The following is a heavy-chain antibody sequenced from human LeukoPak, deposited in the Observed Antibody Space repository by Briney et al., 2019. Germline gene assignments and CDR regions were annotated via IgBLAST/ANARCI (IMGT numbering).Heavy chain of an antibody. CDR2: IYYSGST. CDR1: GGSISSSSYY. CDR3: ARLKWSRDFDY. Sequence: PSETLSLTCTVSGGSISSSSYYWGWIRQPPGKGLEWIGSIYYSGSTYYNPSLKSRVTISVDTSKNQFSLKLSSVTAADTAVYYCARLKWSRDFDYWGQGTLVTVPS. D-gene: IGHD1-26*01. J-gene: IGHJ4*02. V-gene: IGHV4-39*01.